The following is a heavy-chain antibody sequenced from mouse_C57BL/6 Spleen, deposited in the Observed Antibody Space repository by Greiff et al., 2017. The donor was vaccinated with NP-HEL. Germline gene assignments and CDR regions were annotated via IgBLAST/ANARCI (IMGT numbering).Heavy chain of an antibody. Sequence: QVQLQQSGPELVKPGASVKISCKASGYAFSSSWMNWVKQRPGKGLEWIGRIYPGDGDTNYNGKFKGKATLTADKSSSTAYMQLSSLTSEDSAVYFCARRAPIYYSDAMDYWGQGTSVTVSS. J-gene: IGHJ4*01. CDR2: IYPGDGDT. D-gene: IGHD2-12*01. CDR1: GYAFSSSW. V-gene: IGHV1-82*01. CDR3: ARRAPIYYSDAMDY.